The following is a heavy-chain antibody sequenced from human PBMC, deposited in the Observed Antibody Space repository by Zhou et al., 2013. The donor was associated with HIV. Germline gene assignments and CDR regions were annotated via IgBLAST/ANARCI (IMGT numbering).Heavy chain of an antibody. CDR2: MNPRSGNT. Sequence: QVRLVQSGAEVRKPGASVKVSCKASGYTFTNYDINWVRQATGQGLEWMGWMNPRSGNTGYAQKFQGRVTITRNTSINTAYMELSSLRSEDTGVYYCARDGWRLPIAAVAFWGQGTLVTVSS. CDR3: ARDGWRLPIAAVAF. V-gene: IGHV1-8*03. D-gene: IGHD6-13*01. CDR1: GYTFTNYD. J-gene: IGHJ4*02.